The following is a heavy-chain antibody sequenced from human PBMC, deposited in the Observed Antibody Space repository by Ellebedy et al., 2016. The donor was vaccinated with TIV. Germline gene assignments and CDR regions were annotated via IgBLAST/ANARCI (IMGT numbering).Heavy chain of an antibody. CDR1: GFTFSSSA. CDR3: AKNSLETLVTP. J-gene: IGHJ4*02. CDR2: ISGSADRT. V-gene: IGHV3-23*01. D-gene: IGHD4-23*01. Sequence: PGGSLRLSCAASGFTFSSSAMSWVRQAPEKGLEWVSTISGSADRTYYADSVKGRFTISRDNSKNTLYLQMNSLRADDTALYYCAKNSLETLVTPWGQGTLVTVSS.